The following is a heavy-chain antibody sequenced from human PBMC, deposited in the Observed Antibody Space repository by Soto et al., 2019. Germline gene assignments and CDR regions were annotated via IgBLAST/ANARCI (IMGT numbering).Heavy chain of an antibody. D-gene: IGHD6-13*01. Sequence: GVSLRHSCAAAGFTVSSNYISLVRQDTGKGLEWVSVIYSGGSTYYADSVKGRFTISRDNSKNTLYLQMNSLRAEDTAVYYCARELRIAAAGRDYYGMDVWGQGTTVTVSS. CDR2: IYSGGST. CDR3: ARELRIAAAGRDYYGMDV. CDR1: GFTVSSNY. J-gene: IGHJ6*02. V-gene: IGHV3-53*01.